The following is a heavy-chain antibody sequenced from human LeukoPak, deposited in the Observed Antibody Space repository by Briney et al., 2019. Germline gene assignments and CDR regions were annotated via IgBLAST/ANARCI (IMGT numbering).Heavy chain of an antibody. J-gene: IGHJ4*02. CDR2: INPRGDAT. D-gene: IGHD3-16*01. Sequence: ASVKVSCKASGNTFIGYWIHWVRQAPGQGLEWMGAINPRGDATIGAQKFQGRVTTTRDTSTSTVYIELSSLRSEDTAVYYCAREGQQLKRFDYWGQGTLGTVSS. CDR3: AREGQQLKRFDY. V-gene: IGHV1-46*01. CDR1: GNTFIGYW.